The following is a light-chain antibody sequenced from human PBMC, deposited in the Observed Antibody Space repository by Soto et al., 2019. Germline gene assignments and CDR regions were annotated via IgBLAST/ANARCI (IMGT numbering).Light chain of an antibody. V-gene: IGLV1-47*01. Sequence: QSVLTKSPSASGTPGQRVTISCSGSASTIGRNYVYWYQQLPGMAPKLLIYRNSQRPSGVPDRFSGSKSGTSASLAISGLRSEDEADYYCAAWDDNLSGFYVFGAGTKVTVL. J-gene: IGLJ1*01. CDR2: RNS. CDR1: ASTIGRNY. CDR3: AAWDDNLSGFYV.